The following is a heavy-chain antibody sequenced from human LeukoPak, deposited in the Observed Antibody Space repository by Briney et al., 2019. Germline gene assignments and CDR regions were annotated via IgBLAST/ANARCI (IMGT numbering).Heavy chain of an antibody. CDR3: AKDRAYLRRGFDS. J-gene: IGHJ4*02. V-gene: IGHV3-23*01. CDR1: GFTFYNYA. D-gene: IGHD3-10*02. CDR2: IINTGGTT. Sequence: GGSLRLSCAASGFTFYNYAMGWVRQAPGKGLEWVSSIINTGGTTYYADSVEGRFTISRDNSENTLYLHMNSLRAEDTALYYCAKDRAYLRRGFDSWGQGTLVTVSS.